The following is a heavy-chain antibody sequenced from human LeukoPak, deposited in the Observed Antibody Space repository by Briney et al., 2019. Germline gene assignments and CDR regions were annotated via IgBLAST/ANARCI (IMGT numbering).Heavy chain of an antibody. CDR1: GFTFSTYA. CDR3: ANVPHYDFWSGYYTT. J-gene: IGHJ6*04. CDR2: IPYDGSNK. D-gene: IGHD3-3*01. Sequence: PGGSLRLSCAASGFTFSTYAMHWVRQAPGKGLEWVAVIPYDGSNKYYADSVKGRFTISRENSKNRLYLQMNSLRAEDTAVYYCANVPHYDFWSGYYTTWGKGTTVTVSS. V-gene: IGHV3-30*04.